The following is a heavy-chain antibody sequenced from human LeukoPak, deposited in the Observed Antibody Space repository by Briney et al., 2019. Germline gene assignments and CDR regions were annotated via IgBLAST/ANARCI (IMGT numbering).Heavy chain of an antibody. CDR3: ARHEIAVAHGVDP. J-gene: IGHJ5*02. V-gene: IGHV4-59*08. CDR1: DDSISDYY. Sequence: SETLSLTCTVSDDSISDYYRGWIRQPPGKGLEWIGYFHNSGTSTYNPSLKSRVTISVDKSKNQFSLKLSSVTAADTAVYYCARHEIAVAHGVDPWGQGTLVTVSS. CDR2: FHNSGTS. D-gene: IGHD6-19*01.